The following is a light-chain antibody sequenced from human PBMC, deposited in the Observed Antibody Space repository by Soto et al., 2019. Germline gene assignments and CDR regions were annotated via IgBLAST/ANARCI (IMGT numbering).Light chain of an antibody. CDR3: QHQNSYLALT. CDR2: AAS. V-gene: IGKV1-17*01. CDR1: QSIRND. Sequence: DSQMTQSPSSLSASVGDRVTITCRASQSIRNDLGWYQQKPGKAPKRLIYAASTLQTGVPSRFSGTGSGTEFILTISSLQPEDFATSYCQHQNSYLALTFGGGTKVEIK. J-gene: IGKJ4*01.